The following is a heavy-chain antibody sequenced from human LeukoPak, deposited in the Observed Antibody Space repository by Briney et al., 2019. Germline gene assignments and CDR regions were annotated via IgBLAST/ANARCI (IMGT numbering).Heavy chain of an antibody. Sequence: ASVKVSCKASGYTFTGYYMHWVRQAPGQGLEWMGRINPNSGGTNYAQKFQGRVAMTRDTSISTAYMELSRLRSDDTAVYYCARGNYYGSGSYSYYYYYYMDVWGKGTTVTVSS. CDR2: INPNSGGT. CDR3: ARGNYYGSGSYSYYYYYYMDV. V-gene: IGHV1-2*06. J-gene: IGHJ6*03. CDR1: GYTFTGYY. D-gene: IGHD3-10*01.